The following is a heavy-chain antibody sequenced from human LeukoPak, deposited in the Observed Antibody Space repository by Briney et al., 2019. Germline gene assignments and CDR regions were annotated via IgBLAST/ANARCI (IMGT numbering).Heavy chain of an antibody. CDR3: ARGEPVVAGLNWFDP. CDR1: GGSISSSSYY. Sequence: SETLSLTCTVSGGSISSSSYYWGWIRQPPGKGLEWIGSIYYRGTTYYNPSLKSRVTISVDTSENQFSLKLSSVTAADTAVYYCARGEPVVAGLNWFDPWGQGTLVTVSS. CDR2: IYYRGTT. D-gene: IGHD6-19*01. V-gene: IGHV4-39*07. J-gene: IGHJ5*02.